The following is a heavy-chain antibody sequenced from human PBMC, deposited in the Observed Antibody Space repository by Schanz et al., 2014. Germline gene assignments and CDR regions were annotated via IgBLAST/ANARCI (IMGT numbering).Heavy chain of an antibody. Sequence: EEQLVESGGGLVQPGGSLRLSCAASGFTFSDAWMSWVRQAPGKGLEWVSALSEGGGGTHYADSVRGRFTISRDNSKNTLYLQMNSLRPEDTAIYYCAKDAPYPFDLWGRGTLITVSS. CDR2: LSEGGGGT. CDR3: AKDAPYPFDL. V-gene: IGHV3-23*04. J-gene: IGHJ2*01. CDR1: GFTFSDAW.